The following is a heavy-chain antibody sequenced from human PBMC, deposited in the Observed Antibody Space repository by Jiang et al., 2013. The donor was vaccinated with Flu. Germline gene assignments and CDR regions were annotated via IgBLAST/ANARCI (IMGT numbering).Heavy chain of an antibody. D-gene: IGHD3-16*01. CDR1: GFSLSTSGMH. Sequence: KPTQTLTLTCTFSGFSLSTSGMHVSWIRQPPGKALEWLARIDWDDDKFYSTSLKTRLTISKDTSKNQVVLTMTNMDPVDTATYYCALTPRGGLAPFDIWGQGTMVTVSS. CDR3: ALTPRGGLAPFDI. CDR2: IDWDDDK. J-gene: IGHJ3*02. V-gene: IGHV2-70*04.